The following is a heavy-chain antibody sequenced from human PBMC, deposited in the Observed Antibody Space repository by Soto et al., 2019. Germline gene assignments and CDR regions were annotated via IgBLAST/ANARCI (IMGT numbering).Heavy chain of an antibody. CDR3: AKKQGSGTYWPVDY. Sequence: GGSLRLSCAASGFTFNTYGMSWVRQAPGKGLEWVSGISGSGGSTYYADSVKGRFTISRDNSQNTLYLQMNSLRAEDTAVYYCAKKQGSGTYWPVDYWGQGILVTVSS. J-gene: IGHJ4*02. V-gene: IGHV3-23*01. D-gene: IGHD1-26*01. CDR1: GFTFNTYG. CDR2: ISGSGGST.